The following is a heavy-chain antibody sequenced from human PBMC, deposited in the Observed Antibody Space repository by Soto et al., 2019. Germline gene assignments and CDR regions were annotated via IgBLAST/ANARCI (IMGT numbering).Heavy chain of an antibody. V-gene: IGHV4-59*01. Sequence: QVHLQESGPGLVKPSETLSLTCSLSGGSINNYYWTWIRQTPGKGLEWIGYIYYTGRTIYNPSLGSRATIPLDTSKNQFSRKLSSVTTTDTAVYYCARGTLWFGALGADDPWGQGTLVTVSS. D-gene: IGHD3-10*01. CDR1: GGSINNYY. J-gene: IGHJ5*02. CDR3: ARGTLWFGALGADDP. CDR2: IYYTGRT.